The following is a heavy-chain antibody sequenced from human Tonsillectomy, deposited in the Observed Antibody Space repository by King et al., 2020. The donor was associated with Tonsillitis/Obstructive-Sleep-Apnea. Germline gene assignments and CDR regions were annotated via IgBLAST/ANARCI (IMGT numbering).Heavy chain of an antibody. Sequence: VQLQESGPGLVKPSETLSLTCTVSGGSISSSTYYLGWIRQPPGKGLEWIGSIYYSGSTYYNPSLKSRVTISVDTSKNHFSLKLSSVTAADTAVYYCARMVVPAASLSRNWFDPWGQGTLVTVSS. D-gene: IGHD2-2*01. CDR3: ARMVVPAASLSRNWFDP. J-gene: IGHJ5*02. V-gene: IGHV4-39*02. CDR1: GGSISSSTYY. CDR2: IYYSGST.